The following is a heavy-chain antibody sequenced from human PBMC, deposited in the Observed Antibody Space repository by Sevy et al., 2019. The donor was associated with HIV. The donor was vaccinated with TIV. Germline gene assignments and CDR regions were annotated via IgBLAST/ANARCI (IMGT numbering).Heavy chain of an antibody. Sequence: GGSLRLSCAASGFAFSTHAMHWVRQAPGKGLEWVAVITYEGTETFYAASVEGRFTLSRDNSKNMLSLQFNSLSPEDTAVYYCARDGGNSVKWYPLYWGHGTLVTVSS. CDR2: ITYEGTET. CDR3: ARDGGNSVKWYPLY. J-gene: IGHJ4*01. D-gene: IGHD2-2*01. CDR1: GFAFSTHA. V-gene: IGHV3-30-3*01.